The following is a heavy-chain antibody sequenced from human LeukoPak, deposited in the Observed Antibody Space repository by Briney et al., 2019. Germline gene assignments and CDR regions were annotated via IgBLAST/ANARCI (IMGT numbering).Heavy chain of an antibody. J-gene: IGHJ4*02. D-gene: IGHD2-2*01. CDR1: GFTFSSYE. CDR2: ISSSGSTI. Sequence: GGSLRLSCAASGFTFSSYEMNWVRQAPGKGLEWVSYISSSGSTIYYADSVKGRFTISRDNAKNSLYLQMNSLRAEDTAVYYCARGAAISLSFDYWGQGTLVTVSS. CDR3: ARGAAISLSFDY. V-gene: IGHV3-48*03.